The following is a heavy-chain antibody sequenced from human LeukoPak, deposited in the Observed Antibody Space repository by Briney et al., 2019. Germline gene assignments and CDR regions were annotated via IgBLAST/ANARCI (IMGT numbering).Heavy chain of an antibody. J-gene: IGHJ3*02. D-gene: IGHD3-22*01. CDR3: AKEDSPLGYYYDSSGYAFDI. CDR2: ISGSGGST. Sequence: GGSLRLSCAASGFTFSSYAMSWVRQAPGKGLEWVSAISGSGGSTYYADSVKGRFTISRDNSKNTLYLQMNSLRAEDTAVYYCAKEDSPLGYYYDSSGYAFDIWGQGTMVTVSS. CDR1: GFTFSSYA. V-gene: IGHV3-23*01.